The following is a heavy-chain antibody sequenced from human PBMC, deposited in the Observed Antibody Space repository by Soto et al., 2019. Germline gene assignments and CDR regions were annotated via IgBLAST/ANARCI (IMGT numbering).Heavy chain of an antibody. CDR2: IIPIFGTA. CDR3: ASHYDSSGYYYRGLDY. CDR1: GGTFSSYA. J-gene: IGHJ4*02. Sequence: QVQLVQSGAEVKKPGSSVKVSCKASGGTFSSYAISWVRQAPGQGLEWMGGIIPIFGTADYAQKFQGRVTFTADKSKSTGNRELSSLRSEDTAVYYCASHYDSSGYYYRGLDYWGQGPLVTVSS. V-gene: IGHV1-69*14. D-gene: IGHD3-22*01.